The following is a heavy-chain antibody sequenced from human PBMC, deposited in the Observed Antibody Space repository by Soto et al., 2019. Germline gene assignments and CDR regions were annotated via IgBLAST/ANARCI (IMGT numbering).Heavy chain of an antibody. CDR1: GFTFSSYW. CDR2: IKQDGSEK. J-gene: IGHJ5*02. CDR3: ARQIKAAAGTMGGFDP. V-gene: IGHV3-7*01. Sequence: GGSLRLSCAASGFTFSSYWMSWVRQAPGKGLEWVANIKQDGSEKYYVDSVKGRFTISRDNAKNSLYLQMNSLRAEDTAVYYCARQIKAAAGTMGGFDPWGQGTLVTVSS. D-gene: IGHD6-13*01.